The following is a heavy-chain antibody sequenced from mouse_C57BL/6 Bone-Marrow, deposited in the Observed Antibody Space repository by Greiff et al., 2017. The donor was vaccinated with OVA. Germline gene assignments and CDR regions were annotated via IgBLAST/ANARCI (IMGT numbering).Heavy chain of an antibody. CDR1: GFTFSDFY. D-gene: IGHD1-1*01. Sequence: EVKVVESGGGLVQSGRSLRLSCATSGFTFSDFYMEWVRQAPGKGLEWIAASRNKANDYTTEYSASVKGRFIVSRDTSQSILYLQMNALRAEDTAIYYCARDAPHYYGSSWYFDVWGTGTTVTVSS. CDR3: ARDAPHYYGSSWYFDV. CDR2: SRNKANDYTT. J-gene: IGHJ1*03. V-gene: IGHV7-1*01.